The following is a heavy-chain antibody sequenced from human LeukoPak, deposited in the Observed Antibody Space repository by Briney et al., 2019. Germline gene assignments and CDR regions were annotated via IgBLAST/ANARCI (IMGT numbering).Heavy chain of an antibody. V-gene: IGHV3-48*03. CDR1: GFDIGHYE. Sequence: GTLCLTCAASGFDIGHYEENWVRQAPGKGLGRISNISVRAATIYYGNSVVGRFTITRDDANNSQFLLMNSSIVAATPTYYCANDFPHQYGTSNGMDIWGEGTTVSVS. D-gene: IGHD1-1*01. J-gene: IGHJ6*02. CDR3: ANDFPHQYGTSNGMDI. CDR2: ISVRAATI.